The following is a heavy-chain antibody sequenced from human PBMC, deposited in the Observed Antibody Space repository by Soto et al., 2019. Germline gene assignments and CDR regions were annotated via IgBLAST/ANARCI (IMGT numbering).Heavy chain of an antibody. CDR2: ISYDGSNK. CDR1: GFTFSSYA. V-gene: IGHV3-30-3*01. J-gene: IGHJ4*02. CDR3: ARGGYGGNSQYYFDY. D-gene: IGHD2-21*02. Sequence: QVQLVESGGGVVQLGRSLRLSCAAPGFTFSSYAMHGVRQAQGRGLEGLAVISYDGSNKYYADSVKGRFTISRDNSKNTLYLQMNSLRAEDTAVYYCARGGYGGNSQYYFDYWGQGTLVTVSS.